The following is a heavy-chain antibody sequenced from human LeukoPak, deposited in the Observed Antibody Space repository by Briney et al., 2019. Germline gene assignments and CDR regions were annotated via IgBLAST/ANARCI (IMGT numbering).Heavy chain of an antibody. J-gene: IGHJ3*02. CDR1: GASISSYY. CDR2: IDYSGGTNYNT. V-gene: IGHV4-59*12. D-gene: IGHD3-16*01. Sequence: SETLSLTCSVSGASISSYYWSWIRQPPGKGLEWIGYIDYSGGTNYNTNYNPSLRSRVTISVDTSKNQFFLHLNSVTPEDTALYYCARWGHQERTFDMWGQGTMVTVSS. CDR3: ARWGHQERTFDM.